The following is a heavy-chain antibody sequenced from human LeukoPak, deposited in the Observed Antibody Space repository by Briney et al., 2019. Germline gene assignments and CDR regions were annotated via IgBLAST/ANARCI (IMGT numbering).Heavy chain of an antibody. V-gene: IGHV3-30*18. CDR3: AKDRTSGYSYGYYFDY. CDR1: GFTFSSYG. Sequence: GGSLRLSCAASGFTFSSYGMHWVRQAPGKGLEWVAVISYDGSSKYYADSVKGRFTISRDNSKNTLYLQMNSLRAEDTAVYCAKDRTSGYSYGYYFDYWGQGTLVTVSS. D-gene: IGHD5-18*01. J-gene: IGHJ4*02. CDR2: ISYDGSSK.